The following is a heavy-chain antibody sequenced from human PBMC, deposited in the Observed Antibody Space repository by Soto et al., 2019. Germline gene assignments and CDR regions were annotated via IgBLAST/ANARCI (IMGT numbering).Heavy chain of an antibody. CDR3: AKHTWSSGSPAAFDY. V-gene: IGHV5-51*01. CDR2: ICPGNSHT. D-gene: IGHD1-26*01. Sequence: PGESPKISFKGPGYSFTRYLIRWVRQTPAKGLEWMGMICPGNSHTRDSPSFQGHVTSPADRSISTAYLQWDSLKASDTAMYYCAKHTWSSGSPAAFDYWGQGTQVTVSS. CDR1: GYSFTRYL. J-gene: IGHJ4*02.